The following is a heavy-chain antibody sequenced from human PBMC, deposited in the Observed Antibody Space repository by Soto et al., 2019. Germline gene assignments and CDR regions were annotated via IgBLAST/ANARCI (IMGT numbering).Heavy chain of an antibody. Sequence: GGSLRLSCAASGFTFSSYGMHWVRQAPGKGLEWVAVISYDGSNKYYADSVKGRFTISRDNSKNTLYLQMNSLRAEDKAVYYCAKDYQVAYYYDSSGYPDYWGQGTLVTVSS. V-gene: IGHV3-30*18. CDR3: AKDYQVAYYYDSSGYPDY. J-gene: IGHJ4*02. CDR1: GFTFSSYG. D-gene: IGHD3-22*01. CDR2: ISYDGSNK.